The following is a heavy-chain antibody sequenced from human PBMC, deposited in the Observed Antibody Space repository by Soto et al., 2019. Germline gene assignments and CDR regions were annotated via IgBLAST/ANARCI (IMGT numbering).Heavy chain of an antibody. CDR2: ISSSSSYI. CDR3: ARLNYYDSSGPDYYGMDV. CDR1: GFTFSSYS. V-gene: IGHV3-21*01. Sequence: PGGSLRLSCAASGFTFSSYSMNWVRQAPGKGLEWVSSISSSSSYIYYADSVKGRFTISRDNAKNSLYLQMNSLRAEDTAVYYCARLNYYDSSGPDYYGMDVWGQGTTVTVSS. D-gene: IGHD3-22*01. J-gene: IGHJ6*01.